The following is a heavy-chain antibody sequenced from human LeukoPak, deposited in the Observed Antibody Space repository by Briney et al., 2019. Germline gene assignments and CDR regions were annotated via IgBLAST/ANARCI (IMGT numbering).Heavy chain of an antibody. V-gene: IGHV4-38-2*02. D-gene: IGHD3-22*01. J-gene: IGHJ5*02. Sequence: PSETLSLTCTVSGYSISSGHYWGWIRPPPGKGLEWIGSIYHSGSTYYNPSLKSRVTISVDTSKNQFSLKLSSVTAADTAVYYCAREQWKRGYYYDSSGYPNWFDPCGQGTLVTVSS. CDR1: GYSISSGHY. CDR3: AREQWKRGYYYDSSGYPNWFDP. CDR2: IYHSGST.